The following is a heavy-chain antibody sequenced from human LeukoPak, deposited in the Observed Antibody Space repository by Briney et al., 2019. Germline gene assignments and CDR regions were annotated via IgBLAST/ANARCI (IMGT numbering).Heavy chain of an antibody. Sequence: GGSLRLSCAASGFTFSSYAMSWVRQAPGKGLEWVSVIYSGGSTYYADSVKGRFTISRDNAKNSLYLQMNSLRAEDTAVYYCARDGVEGYYYMDVWGKGTTVTVSS. CDR3: ARDGVEGYYYMDV. CDR2: IYSGGST. V-gene: IGHV3-66*01. CDR1: GFTFSSYA. J-gene: IGHJ6*03. D-gene: IGHD5-24*01.